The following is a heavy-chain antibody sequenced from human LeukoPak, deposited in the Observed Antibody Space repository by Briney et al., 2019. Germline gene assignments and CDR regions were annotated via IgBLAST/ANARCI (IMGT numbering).Heavy chain of an antibody. V-gene: IGHV1-8*03. CDR2: MNPNSGNT. CDR1: GYTFTSYD. Sequence: ASVKVSCKASGYTFTSYDINWARQATGQGLEWMGWMNPNSGNTGYAQKFQGRVTITRNTSISTAYMELSSLRSEDTAVYYCARATTVVTPRALSYWGQGTLVTVSS. J-gene: IGHJ4*02. CDR3: ARATTVVTPRALSY. D-gene: IGHD4-23*01.